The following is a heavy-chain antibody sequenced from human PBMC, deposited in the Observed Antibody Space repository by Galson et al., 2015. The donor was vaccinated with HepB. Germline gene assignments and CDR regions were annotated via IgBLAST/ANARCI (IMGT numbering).Heavy chain of an antibody. J-gene: IGHJ2*01. CDR2: IRSDDGST. D-gene: IGHD3-3*01. V-gene: IGHV3-23*01. CDR1: GFTFSPYV. Sequence: SLRLSCAASGFTFSPYVMSWVRQAPGKGLEWVSYIRSDDGSTNYADSVKGRFTISRDNSKNTLYLQMNSLRAEDTAIYYCARDLESDVVSYFDLWGRGTLVAVSS. CDR3: ARDLESDVVSYFDL.